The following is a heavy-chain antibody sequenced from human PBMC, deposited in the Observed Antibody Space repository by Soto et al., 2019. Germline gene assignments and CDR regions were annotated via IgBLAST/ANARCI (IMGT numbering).Heavy chain of an antibody. J-gene: IGHJ4*02. CDR1: GGSISSSRYF. V-gene: IGHV4-39*01. D-gene: IGHD2-2*01. CDR3: ARLSSSPGATVPAAPYYFDY. CDR2: IFYTGST. Sequence: PSETLSLTCTVSGGSISSSRYFWGWIRQPPGMGLEWIGSIFYTGSTYYSPSLQSRVTISVDTSKNQFSLELTSVTAADTAVFFCARLSSSPGATVPAAPYYFDYWGQGTLVTVSS.